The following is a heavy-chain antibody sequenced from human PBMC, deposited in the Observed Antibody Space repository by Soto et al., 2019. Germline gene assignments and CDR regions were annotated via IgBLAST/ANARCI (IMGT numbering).Heavy chain of an antibody. CDR2: INYIGSS. D-gene: IGHD3-9*01. J-gene: IGHJ5*02. CDR3: VRSADWYDTWFDP. V-gene: IGHV4-59*01. CDR1: GGSISSSY. Sequence: SETLSLTCSVSGGSISSSYWSWIRQAPGKGLEWIGYINYIGSSDSNPSLRGRVSISRDTSKNQFSLRLTSVTEADTAAYYCVRSADWYDTWFDPWGQGTLVTVSS.